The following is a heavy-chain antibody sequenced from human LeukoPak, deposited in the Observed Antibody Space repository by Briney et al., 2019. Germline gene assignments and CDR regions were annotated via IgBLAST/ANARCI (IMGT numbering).Heavy chain of an antibody. CDR3: ARGLEYDILTSSEYYFDY. Sequence: SETLSLTCTVSGGSISSYYWSWIRQPPGKGLEWIGYTYYSGSTNYNPSLKSRVTISVDTSKNQFSLKLSSVTAADTAVYYCARGLEYDILTSSEYYFDYWGQGTLVTVSS. J-gene: IGHJ4*02. CDR1: GGSISSYY. V-gene: IGHV4-59*01. CDR2: TYYSGST. D-gene: IGHD3-9*01.